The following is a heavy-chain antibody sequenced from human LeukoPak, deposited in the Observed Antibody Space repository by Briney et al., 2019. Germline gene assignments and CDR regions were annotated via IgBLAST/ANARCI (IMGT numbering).Heavy chain of an antibody. J-gene: IGHJ6*02. D-gene: IGHD6-13*01. Sequence: GASVKVSCKASGYTFTGYYMHWVRQAPGQGLEWMGWINPNSGGTNYAQKFQGRVTMTRDTSISTAYMELSRLRSDDTAVYYCATRDSSSWARQYYYGMDVWGQGTTVTVSS. CDR1: GYTFTGYY. V-gene: IGHV1-2*02. CDR2: INPNSGGT. CDR3: ATRDSSSWARQYYYGMDV.